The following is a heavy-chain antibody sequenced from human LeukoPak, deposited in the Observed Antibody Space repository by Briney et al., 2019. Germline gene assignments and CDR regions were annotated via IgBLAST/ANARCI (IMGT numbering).Heavy chain of an antibody. D-gene: IGHD2-8*01. J-gene: IGHJ6*03. CDR2: IRYDGSNK. CDR3: KMVYARGMYYYMDV. CDR1: GFTFSSYG. Sequence: PGGSLRLSCAASGFTFSSYGMHWVRQAPGKGLEWVAFIRYDGSNKYYADSVKGRFTNSRDNSKNTLYLQMNSLRAEDTAVYYCKMVYARGMYYYMDVWGKGTTVTVSS. V-gene: IGHV3-30*02.